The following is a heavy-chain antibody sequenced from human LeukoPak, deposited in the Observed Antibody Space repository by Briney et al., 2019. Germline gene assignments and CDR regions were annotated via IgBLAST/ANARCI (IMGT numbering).Heavy chain of an antibody. D-gene: IGHD3-10*01. V-gene: IGHV4-59*02. CDR3: VGHRADRFQH. J-gene: IGHJ1*01. CDR1: VDPVSSQY. CDR2: VSNGGGT. Sequence: PSEPQSLICTVSVDPVSSQYWRWIPQPPGKKLEWIAYVSNGGGTNKNPSLKSRVSLSLDTSKNQISLKLNSVTAADTAVYYCVGHRADRFQHCGQGALVNVSS.